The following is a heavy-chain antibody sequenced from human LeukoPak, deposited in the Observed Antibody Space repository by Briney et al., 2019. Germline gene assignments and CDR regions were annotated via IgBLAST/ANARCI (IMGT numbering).Heavy chain of an antibody. D-gene: IGHD6-25*01. J-gene: IGHJ3*02. CDR3: ARDRRGGDAFDI. CDR2: INPSGDPT. CDR1: GYTFTSYY. V-gene: IGHV1-46*01. Sequence: ASVKVSCKASGYTFTSYYMHWVRQAPGQGLEWVGIINPSGDPTTYAQKFQGRVTITADKSTSTDYMELSSLRSEDTAVYYCARDRRGGDAFDIWGQGTMVTVSS.